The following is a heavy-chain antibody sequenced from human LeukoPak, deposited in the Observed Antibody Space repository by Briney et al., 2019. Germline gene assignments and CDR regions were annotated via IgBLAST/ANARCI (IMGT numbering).Heavy chain of an antibody. CDR2: IYYSGTT. D-gene: IGHD2-21*01. Sequence: SETLSLTCTVSGASIKSYYWSWIRQAPGKRLEWLGYIYYSGTTNYNPSLKSRVTISLDMSENQFSLNLSSVTAADTAVYYCAKHIRFSSGDTYSSGDAFDVWGQGTPVNVSS. V-gene: IGHV4-59*08. J-gene: IGHJ3*01. CDR3: AKHIRFSSGDTYSSGDAFDV. CDR1: GASIKSYY.